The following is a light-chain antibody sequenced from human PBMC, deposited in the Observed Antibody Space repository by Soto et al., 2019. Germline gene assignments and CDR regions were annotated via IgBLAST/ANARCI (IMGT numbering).Light chain of an antibody. CDR2: DVS. CDR1: SSDVGGYNY. J-gene: IGLJ2*01. Sequence: QSVLTQPASVSGSPGQSITVSCIGTSSDVGGYNYVSWYQQHPGKAPQLLIHDVSNRPSGVSNRFSGSKSGNTASLTISGLQAEDEAYYYCSSYANSNTQVFGGGTKVTVL. CDR3: SSYANSNTQV. V-gene: IGLV2-14*03.